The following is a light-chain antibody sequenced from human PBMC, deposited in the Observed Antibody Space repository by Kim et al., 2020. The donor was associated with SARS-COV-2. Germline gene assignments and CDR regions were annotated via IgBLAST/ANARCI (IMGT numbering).Light chain of an antibody. V-gene: IGLV3-1*01. CDR3: QAWDSSTYV. CDR2: QDS. CDR1: KLGDKY. Sequence: VATGQTASITCSGDKLGDKYACWYQQKPGQSPVLVIYQDSKRPSGIPERFSGSNSGNTATLTISGTQAMDEADYYCQAWDSSTYVFGTGTKVTVL. J-gene: IGLJ1*01.